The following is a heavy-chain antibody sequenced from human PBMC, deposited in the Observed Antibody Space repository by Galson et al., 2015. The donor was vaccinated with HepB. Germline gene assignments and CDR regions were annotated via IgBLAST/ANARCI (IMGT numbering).Heavy chain of an antibody. CDR1: GYTFSSYS. CDR2: ISPHNRYT. Sequence: SVKVSCKASGYTFSSYSITWVRQAPGQGLEWVGWISPHNRYTNYAQNFQGRVTMTTDTSTTTAYMELKGLRSDGTAVYYCARGALVVAVGATQNNWFDPWGRGTLVTVSS. CDR3: ARGALVVAVGATQNNWFDP. D-gene: IGHD2-15*01. V-gene: IGHV1-18*01. J-gene: IGHJ5*02.